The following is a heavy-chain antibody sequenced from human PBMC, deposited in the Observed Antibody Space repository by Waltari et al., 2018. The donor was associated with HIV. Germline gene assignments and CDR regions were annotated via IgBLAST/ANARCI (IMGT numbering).Heavy chain of an antibody. Sequence: QVQLQQWGAGLLKPSETLSLTCAVYGRSFSGSYWSWIRQPPGKGLEWIGEINHSGSTNYNPSLKSRVTISVDTSKNQFSLKLSSVTAADTAVYYCARCQIIAAAGTLDYYYGMDVWGQGTTVTVSS. D-gene: IGHD6-13*01. CDR2: INHSGST. CDR3: ARCQIIAAAGTLDYYYGMDV. J-gene: IGHJ6*02. V-gene: IGHV4-34*01. CDR1: GRSFSGSY.